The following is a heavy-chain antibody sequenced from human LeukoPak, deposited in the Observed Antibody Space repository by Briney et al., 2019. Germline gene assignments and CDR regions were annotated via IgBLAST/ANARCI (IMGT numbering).Heavy chain of an antibody. CDR3: ARGGRFGDYDFDY. Sequence: SETLSLTCTVSGGSIRSYYWSWMRQPPGKGLEWIGYIYYSGSTNYNPSLKSRVTISVDTSKNQFSLKLSSVTAADTAVYYCARGGRFGDYDFDYWGQGTLVAVSS. CDR1: GGSIRSYY. CDR2: IYYSGST. D-gene: IGHD4-17*01. J-gene: IGHJ4*02. V-gene: IGHV4-59*01.